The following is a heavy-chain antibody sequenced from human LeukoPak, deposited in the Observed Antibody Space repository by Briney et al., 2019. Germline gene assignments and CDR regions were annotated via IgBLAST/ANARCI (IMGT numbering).Heavy chain of an antibody. J-gene: IGHJ4*02. CDR2: ISSSGSTI. CDR1: GFTFSSYE. CDR3: ARAPGYRGFLDY. D-gene: IGHD5-18*01. Sequence: GGSLRLSCAASGFTFSSYEMNWVRQAPGKGLEWVSYISSSGSTIYYADSVKGRFTISRDNAKNSLYLQMNSLRAEDTAVYYCARAPGYRGFLDYWGQGNLVTVSS. V-gene: IGHV3-48*03.